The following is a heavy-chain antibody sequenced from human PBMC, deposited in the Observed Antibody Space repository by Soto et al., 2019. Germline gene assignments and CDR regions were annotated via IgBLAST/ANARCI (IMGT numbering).Heavy chain of an antibody. Sequence: GGSLRLSCAASGFTVSSNYMSWVRQAPGKGLEWVSVIYTGGDTDYADSVKGRFTISRDNSKNTLYLQMNSLRAEDTAFYYCAKDSISDRETFNFDSWGQGTLVTVSS. V-gene: IGHV3-53*01. J-gene: IGHJ4*02. CDR2: IYTGGDT. CDR1: GFTVSSNY. CDR3: AKDSISDRETFNFDS. D-gene: IGHD1-26*01.